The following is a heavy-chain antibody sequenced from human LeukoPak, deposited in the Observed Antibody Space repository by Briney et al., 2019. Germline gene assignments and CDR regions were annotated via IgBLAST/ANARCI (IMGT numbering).Heavy chain of an antibody. J-gene: IGHJ4*02. D-gene: IGHD6-6*01. CDR1: GGSFSGYY. CDR3: ARRGIAALDY. CDR2: INHSGST. V-gene: IGHV4-34*01. Sequence: PSETLSLTCAVYGGSFSGYYWSWIRQPPGKGLEWIGEINHSGSTNYNPSLKSRVTISVDTSKNQFSLKLSSVTAADTAVYYCARRGIAALDYWGQGTLATVSS.